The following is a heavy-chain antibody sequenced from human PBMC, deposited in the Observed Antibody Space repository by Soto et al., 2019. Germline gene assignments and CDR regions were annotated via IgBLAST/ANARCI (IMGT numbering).Heavy chain of an antibody. CDR3: ARGPNCISTSFSGCRHDYGDSSFDY. V-gene: IGHV3-30-3*01. CDR2: ISYDGSDK. CDR1: GFTFSTYS. Sequence: QVQLVESGGGVVQPGRSLRLSCAASGFTFSTYSMNWVRQAPGKGLEWVAVISYDGSDKYYADSVKGRFTVSRDNSKNTLYLQMNSLRAEDTSVYYCARGPNCISTSFSGCRHDYGDSSFDYWGQGTLLTVSS. J-gene: IGHJ4*02. D-gene: IGHD2-2*01.